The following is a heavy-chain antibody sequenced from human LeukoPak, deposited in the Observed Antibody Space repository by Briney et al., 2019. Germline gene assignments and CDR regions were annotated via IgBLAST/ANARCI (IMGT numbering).Heavy chain of an antibody. CDR2: IKSKTYGGTA. Sequence: GGSLRLSCAASGFSFSDAWMNWVRQAPGKGLEWVGRIKSKTYGGTADYAAPVKGRFTISRDDSKNTLYPQMNSLKTEDTAVFYCTTDRDALRYWGQGTLVTVSS. CDR3: TTDRDALRY. V-gene: IGHV3-15*07. D-gene: IGHD2-21*02. J-gene: IGHJ4*02. CDR1: GFSFSDAW.